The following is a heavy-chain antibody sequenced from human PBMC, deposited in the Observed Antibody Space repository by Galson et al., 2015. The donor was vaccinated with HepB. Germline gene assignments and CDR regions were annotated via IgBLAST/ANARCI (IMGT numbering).Heavy chain of an antibody. CDR2: IISNSNNI. CDR3: ARERGGRYMDV. V-gene: IGHV3-48*01. J-gene: IGHJ6*03. D-gene: IGHD3-10*01. Sequence: SLRLSCAASGFTLSPYTMNWVRQAPGKGLECISYIISNSNNIYYADSVKGRFTISRDNAKSSLYLQMNSLRAEDTAVYYCARERGGRYMDVWGKGTTVTVS. CDR1: GFTLSPYT.